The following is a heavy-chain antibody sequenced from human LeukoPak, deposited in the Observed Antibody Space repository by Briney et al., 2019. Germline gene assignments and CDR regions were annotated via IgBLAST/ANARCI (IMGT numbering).Heavy chain of an antibody. V-gene: IGHV1-2*02. Sequence: ASVKVSCKASGYTFTSYGISWVRQAPGQGLEWMGWINPNSGGTNYAQKFQGRVTMTRDTSISTAYMELSRLRSDDTAVYYCARDGPSAKYCSSTSCYYYYYYYMDVWGKGTTVTVSS. CDR3: ARDGPSAKYCSSTSCYYYYYYYMDV. CDR2: INPNSGGT. CDR1: GYTFTSYG. D-gene: IGHD2-2*01. J-gene: IGHJ6*03.